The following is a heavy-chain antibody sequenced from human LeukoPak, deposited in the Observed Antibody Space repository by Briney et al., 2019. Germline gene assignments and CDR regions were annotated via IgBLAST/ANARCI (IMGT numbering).Heavy chain of an antibody. CDR2: TYYSGNT. CDR3: AASSGWYSPYYYGMDV. D-gene: IGHD6-19*01. CDR1: GGSIITYY. J-gene: IGHJ6*02. Sequence: SETLSLTCTVSGGSIITYYWSWIRQPPGKGLEWIGYTYYSGNTNYNPSLESRVAISVDTSKSQFSLRLTSVTPADTAVYYWAASSGWYSPYYYGMDVWGQGTTVTVSS. V-gene: IGHV4-59*01.